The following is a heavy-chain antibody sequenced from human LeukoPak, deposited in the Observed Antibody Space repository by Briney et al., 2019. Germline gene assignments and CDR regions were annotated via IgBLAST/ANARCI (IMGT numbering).Heavy chain of an antibody. CDR2: ISENGRST. D-gene: IGHD3-22*01. J-gene: IGHJ4*02. CDR3: AKDLITMIVDFDY. V-gene: IGHV3-23*01. CDR1: GFSFSASA. Sequence: GGSLRLSCAASGFSFSASAMSWVRQTPGKGLEWVSSISENGRSTYYADSVKGRFTISRDNSKSTLYLQMNSLRAEDTAVYYCAKDLITMIVDFDYWGQGTLVTVSS.